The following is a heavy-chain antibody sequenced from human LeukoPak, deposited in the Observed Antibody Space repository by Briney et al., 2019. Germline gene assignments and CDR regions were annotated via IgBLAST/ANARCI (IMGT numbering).Heavy chain of an antibody. D-gene: IGHD1-26*01. Sequence: PGGSLRLSCAASGFTFSSYGIHWVRQALGKGLEWVAVISNDGSNKFYSDSVRGRFTTSRDNSKNTLYLQMNSPRAEDTAVYYCAKDHTGTYYYYYGMDVWGQGTTVTVSS. J-gene: IGHJ6*02. CDR3: AKDHTGTYYYYYGMDV. V-gene: IGHV3-30*18. CDR1: GFTFSSYG. CDR2: ISNDGSNK.